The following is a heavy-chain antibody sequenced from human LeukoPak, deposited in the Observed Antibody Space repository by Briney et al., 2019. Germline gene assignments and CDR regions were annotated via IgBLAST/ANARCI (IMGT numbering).Heavy chain of an antibody. CDR2: IIPILGIA. V-gene: IGHV1-69*04. D-gene: IGHD5-18*01. CDR3: ALWIQLWGNFDY. Sequence: SVKVSCTASGGTFSIYAISWVRQAPGQGLEWMGRIIPILGIANYAQKFQGRVTITADKSTSTAYMELSRLRSEDTAVYYCALWIQLWGNFDYWGQGTLVTVSS. J-gene: IGHJ4*02. CDR1: GGTFSIYA.